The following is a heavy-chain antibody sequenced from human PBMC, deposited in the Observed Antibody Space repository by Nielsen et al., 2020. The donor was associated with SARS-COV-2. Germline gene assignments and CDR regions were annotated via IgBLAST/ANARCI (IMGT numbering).Heavy chain of an antibody. Sequence: GGSLRLSCAASGFTFSSYAMHWVRQAPGKGLEWVAVIWYDGSNKYYADSVKGRFTISRDNSKNTLYLQMNSLRAEDTAVYYCARVGLDSGYSSGWYYFDYWGQGTLVTVSS. CDR3: ARVGLDSGYSSGWYYFDY. V-gene: IGHV3-33*08. CDR1: GFTFSSYA. J-gene: IGHJ4*02. D-gene: IGHD6-19*01. CDR2: IWYDGSNK.